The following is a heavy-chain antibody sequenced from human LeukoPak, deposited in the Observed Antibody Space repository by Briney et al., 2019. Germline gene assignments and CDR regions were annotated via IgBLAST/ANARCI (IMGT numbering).Heavy chain of an antibody. CDR3: ARGPYDIFSYYYYYMDV. V-gene: IGHV4-34*01. CDR1: GGSFSGYN. CDR2: INHSGST. Sequence: SETLSLTCAVYGGSFSGYNWSWIRQPPGKGLEWIGEINHSGSTNYNPSLKSRVTISVDTSKNQFSLKLSSVTAADTAVYYCARGPYDIFSYYYYYMDVWGKGTTVTISS. D-gene: IGHD3-9*01. J-gene: IGHJ6*03.